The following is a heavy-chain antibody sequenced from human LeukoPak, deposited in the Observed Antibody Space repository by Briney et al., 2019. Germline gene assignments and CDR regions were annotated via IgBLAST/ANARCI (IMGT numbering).Heavy chain of an antibody. V-gene: IGHV4-59*12. CDR2: IYYSGST. Sequence: SETLSLTCTVSGGSISSYYWSWIRQPPGKGLEWIGYIYYSGSTNYNPSLKSRVTISVDTSKNQFSLKLSSVTAADTAVYYCARGFESEVVTYYYYGMDVWGQGTTVTVSS. D-gene: IGHD3-22*01. CDR1: GGSISSYY. CDR3: ARGFESEVVTYYYYGMDV. J-gene: IGHJ6*02.